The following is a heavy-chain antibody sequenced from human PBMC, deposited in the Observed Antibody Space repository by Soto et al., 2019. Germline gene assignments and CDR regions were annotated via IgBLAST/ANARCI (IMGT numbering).Heavy chain of an antibody. CDR2: IYYSGST. J-gene: IGHJ4*02. CDR3: ATCSGGSCYSGRLMDY. D-gene: IGHD2-15*01. V-gene: IGHV4-31*03. CDR1: GGSISSGGYY. Sequence: QVQLQESGPGLVKPSQTLSLTCTVSGGSISSGGYYWSWIRQHPGKGLEWIGYIYYSGSTYYNPSLQSRVTISVDTSKTLLSLKLSSVTAADTAVYSCATCSGGSCYSGRLMDYWGQGTLVTVSS.